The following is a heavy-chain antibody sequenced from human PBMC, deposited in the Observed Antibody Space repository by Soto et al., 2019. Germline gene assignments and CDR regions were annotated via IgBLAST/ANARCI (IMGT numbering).Heavy chain of an antibody. Sequence: EVQLVESGGGLVKPGGSLRLSCAVSGFTFDKVWMSWVRQAPGKGLEWVGRIKSKTDGGTTDYAAPVKARFTISRDDSKNMLYLQMNSLKTGDTGMYLCTTGRDDLLYWGQGTLVTVSS. V-gene: IGHV3-15*01. CDR2: IKSKTDGGTT. D-gene: IGHD2-15*01. CDR1: GFTFDKVW. J-gene: IGHJ4*02. CDR3: TTGRDDLLY.